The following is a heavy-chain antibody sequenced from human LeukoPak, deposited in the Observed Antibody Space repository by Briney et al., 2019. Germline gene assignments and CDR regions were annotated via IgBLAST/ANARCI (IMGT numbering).Heavy chain of an antibody. V-gene: IGHV1-8*03. CDR2: MNPNSGNT. CDR1: GYTFTSYD. Sequence: ASVKVSCKASGYTFTSYDINWVRQATGQGLEWMGWMNPNSGNTGYAQKFQGRVTITRNTSISTAYMELSSLRSEDTAVYYCAREGGLELGYYYYMDVWGKGTTVTVSS. D-gene: IGHD5-24*01. J-gene: IGHJ6*03. CDR3: AREGGLELGYYYYMDV.